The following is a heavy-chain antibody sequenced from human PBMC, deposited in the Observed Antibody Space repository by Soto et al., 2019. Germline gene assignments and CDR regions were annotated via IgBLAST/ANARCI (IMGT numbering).Heavy chain of an antibody. Sequence: QVQLQESGPGLVEPSETLSLTCTVSGASISSYFWTWIRQPAGKGLDWIGRISTSGTTNYNPSLKSRGTMSVDTSKNHFSLSLSSVTAADTAVYYCAREAGPDRWFDPWGQGTLVTVSS. CDR2: ISTSGTT. V-gene: IGHV4-4*07. D-gene: IGHD6-19*01. CDR3: AREAGPDRWFDP. J-gene: IGHJ5*02. CDR1: GASISSYF.